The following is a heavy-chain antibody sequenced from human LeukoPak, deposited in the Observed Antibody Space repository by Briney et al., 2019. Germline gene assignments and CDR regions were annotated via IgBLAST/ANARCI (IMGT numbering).Heavy chain of an antibody. CDR1: GFTFDDYA. CDR2: ISWNSGSL. V-gene: IGHV3-9*01. D-gene: IGHD5-12*01. Sequence: GGSLRLSCAASGFTFDDYAMHWVRQAPGKGLEWVSGISWNSGSLGYADSVKGRFTISRDNAKNSLYLQMNSLRAEDTAVYYCAREGYSGYDWPGYWGQGTLVTVSS. J-gene: IGHJ4*02. CDR3: AREGYSGYDWPGY.